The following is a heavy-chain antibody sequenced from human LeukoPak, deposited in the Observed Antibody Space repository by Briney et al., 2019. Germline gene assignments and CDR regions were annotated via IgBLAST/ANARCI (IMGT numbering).Heavy chain of an antibody. D-gene: IGHD5-18*01. CDR3: AKPRDTQGDPFDY. CDR2: ISGSGGST. Sequence: GGSLRLSCAASGSTFSSYAMSWVRQAPGKGLEWVSAISGSGGSTNYADSVKGRFTISRDNSKNTLYLQMNSLRAEDTAVYYCAKPRDTQGDPFDYWGQGTLVTVSS. J-gene: IGHJ4*02. V-gene: IGHV3-23*01. CDR1: GSTFSSYA.